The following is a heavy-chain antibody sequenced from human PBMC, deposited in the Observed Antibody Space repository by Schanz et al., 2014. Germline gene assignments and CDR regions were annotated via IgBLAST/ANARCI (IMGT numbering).Heavy chain of an antibody. J-gene: IGHJ6*02. V-gene: IGHV3-23*05. CDR1: GITFSDYA. Sequence: VQVVESGGALEQPGGSLRLSCAASGITFSDYAMSWVRQAPGKGLEWVSTIASGGSHTFYADSVTGRFTISGDNSKNTLFLEMNKLRVEDTAIYYCAKIWKAHHLTGRPGWSDGMDVWGQGTPVVVPS. CDR3: AKIWKAHHLTGRPGWSDGMDV. CDR2: IASGGSHT. D-gene: IGHD3-3*01.